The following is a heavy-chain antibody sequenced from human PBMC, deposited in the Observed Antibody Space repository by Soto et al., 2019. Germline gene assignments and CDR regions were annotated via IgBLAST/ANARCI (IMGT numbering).Heavy chain of an antibody. V-gene: IGHV2-70*01. D-gene: IGHD2-21*02. CDR2: IDWDDDN. CDR3: AGAPSGDCKNGMDV. Sequence: SGPTLVNPTQTLTLTCTFSGFSLSPRGMCLNWIRQPPGKPLEWLALIDWDDDNYYSTSLKTRLTIAKDTPKSQVVLTMTNIDPVDTSTYYCAGAPSGDCKNGMDVWGQGTTVTVSS. CDR1: GFSLSPRGMC. J-gene: IGHJ6*02.